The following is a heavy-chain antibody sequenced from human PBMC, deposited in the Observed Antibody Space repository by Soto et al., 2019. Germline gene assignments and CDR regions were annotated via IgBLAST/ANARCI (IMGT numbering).Heavy chain of an antibody. CDR2: ISNDGSNK. D-gene: IGHD1-26*01. CDR1: GFSFSTYG. CDR3: ANGFGNYWAFHY. Sequence: QVHLVESGGGVVQPGRSLRLSCAASGFSFSTYGKHWVRQATAKGLEWVAFISNDGSNKYYADSVKGRFTISRDNSKNTLYLQMNSLRAEDTAVYYCANGFGNYWAFHYLGQGTLVTVSS. J-gene: IGHJ4*02. V-gene: IGHV3-30*18.